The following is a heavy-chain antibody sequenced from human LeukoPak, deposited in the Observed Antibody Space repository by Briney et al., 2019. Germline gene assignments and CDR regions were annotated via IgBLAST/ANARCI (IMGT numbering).Heavy chain of an antibody. V-gene: IGHV1-2*02. D-gene: IGHD1-26*01. CDR1: GYTFTGYY. J-gene: IGHJ4*02. CDR2: VNPNSGGT. CDR3: ARDRKVGATGEFDY. Sequence: PSVKVSCKASGYTFTGYYMHWVRQAPGQGLEWMGWVNPNSGGTNYAQKFQGRVTMTRDTSISTAYMELSRLRSDDTAVYYCARDRKVGATGEFDYWGQGTLVTVSS.